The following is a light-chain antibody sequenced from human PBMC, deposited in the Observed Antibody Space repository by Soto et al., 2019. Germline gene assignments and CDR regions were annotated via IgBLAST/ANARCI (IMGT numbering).Light chain of an antibody. CDR3: CSYAILSSWV. V-gene: IGLV2-23*01. J-gene: IGLJ3*02. CDR2: EGS. Sequence: QSALTQPASVSGSPGQSITISCTTTSSAVGSFNLVSWYQHHPGKAPKLVIYEGSKRPSGVSNRFSGSKSGNTASLTISGLQAEDEADYYCCSYAILSSWVFGGGTKVIVL. CDR1: SSAVGSFNL.